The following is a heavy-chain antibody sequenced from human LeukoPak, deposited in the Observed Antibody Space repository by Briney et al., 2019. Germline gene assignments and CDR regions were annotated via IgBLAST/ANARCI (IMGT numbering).Heavy chain of an antibody. CDR2: FDPEDGDT. V-gene: IGHV1-24*01. Sequence: ASVKLSFKVSGYTLTELSMHWVRQAPGKGLEWMGGFDPEDGDTIYAQKFQGRVTMTDDTSTDTAYMEMSSMTSEATAVYYCATDRYGRTFDIWGQGKMAPVSS. CDR1: GYTLTELS. CDR3: ATDRYGRTFDI. J-gene: IGHJ3*02. D-gene: IGHD4-17*01.